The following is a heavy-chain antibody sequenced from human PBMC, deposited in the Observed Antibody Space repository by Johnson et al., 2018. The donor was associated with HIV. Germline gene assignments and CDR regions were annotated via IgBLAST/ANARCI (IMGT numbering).Heavy chain of an antibody. CDR3: AKVNRMEEVLAGGGAFDI. CDR1: GFTFSSYW. J-gene: IGHJ3*02. CDR2: IKSDGSEK. Sequence: VQLVESGGGLVQPGGSLRLSCTASGFTFSSYWMNWVRQAPGKGLEWVANIKSDGSEKHFVDSVKGRFTIYRDNAKNSLYMKMSSLRAEDTAMYYCAKVNRMEEVLAGGGAFDIWGQGTMVTVSS. D-gene: IGHD1-14*01. V-gene: IGHV3-7*05.